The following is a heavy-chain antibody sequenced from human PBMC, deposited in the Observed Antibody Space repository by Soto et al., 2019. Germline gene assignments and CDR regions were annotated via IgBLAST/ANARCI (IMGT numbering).Heavy chain of an antibody. Sequence: QVQLQESGPGLVKPSETLSLTCSVSGDSLTSYYWTWVRQPPGKGLEWIGYIYYTGKTNYNPSLKSRVTTSMDFSKNQFSLELRSLTAADTAVYYCARIILTGYYGLEPWGQGTLVIVSA. D-gene: IGHD3-9*01. CDR1: GDSLTSYY. CDR3: ARIILTGYYGLEP. V-gene: IGHV4-59*01. CDR2: IYYTGKT. J-gene: IGHJ5*02.